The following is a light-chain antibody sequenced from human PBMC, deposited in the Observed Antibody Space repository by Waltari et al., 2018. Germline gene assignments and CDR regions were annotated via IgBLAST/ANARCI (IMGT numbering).Light chain of an antibody. CDR1: QSITNW. CDR3: QQYDNYWT. CDR2: KAS. Sequence: DIQMTQSPSTLSASLGASVTITCRASQSITNWLAWYQQKPGKAPKPRIYKASNLESGVPSRFSGSGSGTEFTLTISSLQPDDFATYYCQQYDNYWTFGQGTKVEIK. J-gene: IGKJ1*01. V-gene: IGKV1-5*03.